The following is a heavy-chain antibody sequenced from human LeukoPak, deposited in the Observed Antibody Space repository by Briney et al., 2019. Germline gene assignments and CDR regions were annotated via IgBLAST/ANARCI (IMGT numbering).Heavy chain of an antibody. D-gene: IGHD5-18*01. CDR3: ARSGYSYGSYYYYGMGV. CDR2: IYYSGST. J-gene: IGHJ6*02. Sequence: SETLSLTCTVSGGSISSSSYYWGWIRQPPGKGLEWIGSIYYSGSTYYNPSLKSRVTISVDTSKNQFSLKLSSVTAADTAVYYCARSGYSYGSYYYYGMGVWGHGTTVTVSS. CDR1: GGSISSSSYY. V-gene: IGHV4-39*01.